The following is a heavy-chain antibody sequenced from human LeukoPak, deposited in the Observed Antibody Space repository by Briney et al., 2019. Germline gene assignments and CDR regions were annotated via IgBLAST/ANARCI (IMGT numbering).Heavy chain of an antibody. CDR1: GGSISSYY. D-gene: IGHD5-18*01. CDR2: IYYSGST. V-gene: IGHV4-59*01. J-gene: IGHJ6*03. CDR3: ARERGRSYGSVPYYYFYMDV. Sequence: SQTLSLTCTVSGGSISSYYWSWIRQPPGKGLEWIGYIYYSGSTKYNPSLKSRVTISVDTSKNQFSLKLSSVTAADTAVYYCARERGRSYGSVPYYYFYMDVWGKGTTVTVSS.